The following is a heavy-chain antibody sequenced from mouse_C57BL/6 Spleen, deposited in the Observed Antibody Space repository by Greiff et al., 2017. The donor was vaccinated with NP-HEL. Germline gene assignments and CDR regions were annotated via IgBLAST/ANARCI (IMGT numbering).Heavy chain of an antibody. Sequence: EVKLMESGGDLVKPGGSLKLSCAASGFTFSSYAMSWVRPTPAKRLEWVATISSGGSYTYYPDSVKGRFTISRDNAKNTLYLQMGSLKSEDTAMYYCASYGSSYGDYWGQGTSVTVSS. V-gene: IGHV5-6*01. CDR3: ASYGSSYGDY. D-gene: IGHD1-1*01. CDR2: ISSGGSYT. CDR1: GFTFSSYA. J-gene: IGHJ4*01.